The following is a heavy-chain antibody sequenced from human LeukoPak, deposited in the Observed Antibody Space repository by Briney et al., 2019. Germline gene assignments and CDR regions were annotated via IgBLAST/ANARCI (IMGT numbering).Heavy chain of an antibody. Sequence: PSETLSLTCTVSGGSISSYYWSWIRQPPGKGLEWIGYIYYSGSTNCNPSLKSRVTISVDTSKNQFSLKLSSVTAADTAVYYCAREARGYSLWGQGTLVTVSS. CDR1: GGSISSYY. CDR3: AREARGYSL. D-gene: IGHD5-18*01. V-gene: IGHV4-59*01. CDR2: IYYSGST. J-gene: IGHJ4*02.